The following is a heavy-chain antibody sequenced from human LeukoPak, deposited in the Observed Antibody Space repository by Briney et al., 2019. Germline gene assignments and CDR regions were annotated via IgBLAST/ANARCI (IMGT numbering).Heavy chain of an antibody. CDR3: AREPRGRSGSFYMWDY. CDR2: FYTSGST. D-gene: IGHD3-10*01. Sequence: QTLSLTWTDTGGSISGYCWSWIRRGAGMGQKWIGRFYTSGSTNYNPSLKSRVTMSVDTSKNQFSLKLSSVTAADTAVYYCAREPRGRSGSFYMWDYWGQGTLVTVSS. CDR1: GGSISGYC. J-gene: IGHJ4*02. V-gene: IGHV4-4*07.